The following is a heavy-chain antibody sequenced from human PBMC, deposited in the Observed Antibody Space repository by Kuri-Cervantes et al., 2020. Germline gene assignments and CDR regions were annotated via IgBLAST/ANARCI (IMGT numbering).Heavy chain of an antibody. D-gene: IGHD3-10*01. CDR3: ARGYRAMVRGVIGY. Sequence: SETLSLTCTVSGGSISSSSYYWGWIRQPPGKGLEWIGSIYYSGSTYYNPSLKSRVTISVDTSKDHFSLKLSSVTAADTAVYYCARGYRAMVRGVIGYWGQGTLVTVSS. CDR2: IYYSGST. J-gene: IGHJ4*02. CDR1: GGSISSSSYY. V-gene: IGHV4-39*02.